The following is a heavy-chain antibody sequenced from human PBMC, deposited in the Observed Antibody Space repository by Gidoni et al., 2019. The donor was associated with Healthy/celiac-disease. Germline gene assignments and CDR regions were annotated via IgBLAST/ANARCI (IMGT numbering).Heavy chain of an antibody. J-gene: IGHJ5*02. D-gene: IGHD5-18*01. CDR1: GGSFSGYY. Sequence: QVQLQQWGAGLLKPSEPLSLTCAVYGGSFSGYYWSWIRQHPGKGLEWIGENNHSGSTNYNPSLKSRVTISVDTSKNQFSLKLSSVTAADTAVYYCARVGPSGYTNWFDPWGQGTLVTVSS. CDR2: NNHSGST. V-gene: IGHV4-34*01. CDR3: ARVGPSGYTNWFDP.